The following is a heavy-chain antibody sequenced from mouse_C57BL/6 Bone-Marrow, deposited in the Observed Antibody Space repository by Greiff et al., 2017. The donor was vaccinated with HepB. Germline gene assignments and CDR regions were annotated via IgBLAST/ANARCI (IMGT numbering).Heavy chain of an antibody. V-gene: IGHV1-55*01. J-gene: IGHJ1*03. CDR1: GYTFTSYW. D-gene: IGHD2-5*01. CDR3: ARGAYYSNCGYWDFDV. Sequence: QVQLQQPGAELVKPGASVKMSCKASGYTFTSYWITWVKQRPGQGLEWIGDISPGSGSPNYNAKVKSNATLTVDTSSSTAYRQLSSLTSEDSAVYYCARGAYYSNCGYWDFDVWGTGTTVTVSS. CDR2: ISPGSGSP.